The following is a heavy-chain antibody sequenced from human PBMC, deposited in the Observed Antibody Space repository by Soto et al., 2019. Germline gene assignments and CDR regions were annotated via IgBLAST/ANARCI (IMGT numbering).Heavy chain of an antibody. V-gene: IGHV1-18*01. CDR3: ARDFTKSSSWPYYFDY. J-gene: IGHJ4*02. CDR1: GYTFTTYG. Sequence: VQLVQSGAEVKKPGASVKVSCKASGYTFTTYGISWVRQAPGQGLEWMGWISAYSGSTKFAQKLQGRVTMTTDTTTTTAYMELRSLTSADTAVYYCARDFTKSSSWPYYFDYWGQGTLVTVSS. D-gene: IGHD6-13*01. CDR2: ISAYSGST.